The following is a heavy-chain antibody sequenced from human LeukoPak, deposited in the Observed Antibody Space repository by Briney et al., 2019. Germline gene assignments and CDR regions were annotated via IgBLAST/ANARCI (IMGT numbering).Heavy chain of an antibody. D-gene: IGHD2-8*01. J-gene: IGHJ4*02. CDR3: AREQSNGRSPFDY. Sequence: ASVKVSCKASGYTFTNYGMNWVRQAPGQGLEWMGWINTNTGNPTYAQGFTGRFVFSLDTSVSTAYLQISSLKAEDTAVYYCAREQSNGRSPFDYWGQGTLVTVSS. CDR1: GYTFTNYG. CDR2: INTNTGNP. V-gene: IGHV7-4-1*02.